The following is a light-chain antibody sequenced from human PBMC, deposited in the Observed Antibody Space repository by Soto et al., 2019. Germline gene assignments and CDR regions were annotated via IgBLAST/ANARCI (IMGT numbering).Light chain of an antibody. CDR3: CSYAGSSTFPV. CDR2: EGS. Sequence: QSALTQPASVSGSPGQSITISCTGTSSDVGSYNLVSWYQQHPGKAPKLMIYEGSKRPSGVSNRFSGSKSGNTASLTISGLQAEDEADYYCCSYAGSSTFPVFGTGTKLNVL. V-gene: IGLV2-23*01. J-gene: IGLJ1*01. CDR1: SSDVGSYNL.